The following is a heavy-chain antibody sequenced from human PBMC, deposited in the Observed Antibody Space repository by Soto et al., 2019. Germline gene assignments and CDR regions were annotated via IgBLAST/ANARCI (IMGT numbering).Heavy chain of an antibody. J-gene: IGHJ4*02. D-gene: IGHD2-21*01. V-gene: IGHV3-30*03. CDR2: ISYDGTNK. Sequence: GGSLRLSCTASGFIFGSYGMHWVRQAPGKGLEWVALISYDGTNKYYPDSVKGRFTISRDNPRNMLYLEMNSLSAEDTAMYYCARVPGAFCGRECSSANGGQGTKVATSS. CDR3: ARVPGAFCGRECSSAN. CDR1: GFIFGSYG.